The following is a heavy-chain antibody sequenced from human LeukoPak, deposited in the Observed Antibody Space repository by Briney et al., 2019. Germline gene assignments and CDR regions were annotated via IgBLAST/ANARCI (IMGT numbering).Heavy chain of an antibody. Sequence: PGGSLRLSCAASGFTFRTYSMNWVRQAPGKGLEWVSSISSSSSYIYYADSVKGRFTISRDNAKNSLYLQMNSLRAEDTAVYYCARDIAAAGTGFDYWGQGTLVSVSS. V-gene: IGHV3-21*01. D-gene: IGHD6-13*01. CDR2: ISSSSSYI. J-gene: IGHJ4*02. CDR3: ARDIAAAGTGFDY. CDR1: GFTFRTYS.